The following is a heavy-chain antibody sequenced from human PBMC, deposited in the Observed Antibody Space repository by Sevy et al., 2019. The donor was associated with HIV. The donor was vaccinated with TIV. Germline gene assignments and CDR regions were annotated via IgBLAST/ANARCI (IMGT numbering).Heavy chain of an antibody. V-gene: IGHV4-38-2*02. D-gene: IGHD3-3*01. CDR1: GYSISSGYY. CDR3: ARDLARYDFWSGYYYYYGMDV. CDR2: IYHSGST. Sequence: SETLSLTCAVSGYSISSGYYWGWIRQPPGKGLEWIRSIYHSGSTYYNPSLKSRVTISVDTSKNQFSLKLSSVTAADTAVYYCARDLARYDFWSGYYYYYGMDVWGQGTTVTVSS. J-gene: IGHJ6*02.